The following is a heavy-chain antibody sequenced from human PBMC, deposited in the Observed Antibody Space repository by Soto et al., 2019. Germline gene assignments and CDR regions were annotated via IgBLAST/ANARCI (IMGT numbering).Heavy chain of an antibody. J-gene: IGHJ5*02. CDR3: AGDIVVVPAAHNWFDP. CDR1: GGTFSSYT. D-gene: IGHD2-2*01. CDR2: IIPILGIA. Sequence: ASVKVSCKASGGTFSSYTISWVRQAPGQGLEWMGRIIPILGIANYAQKFQGRVTITADKSTSTAYMELSSLRSEDTAVYYCAGDIVVVPAAHNWFDPWGQGTLVTVSS. V-gene: IGHV1-69*02.